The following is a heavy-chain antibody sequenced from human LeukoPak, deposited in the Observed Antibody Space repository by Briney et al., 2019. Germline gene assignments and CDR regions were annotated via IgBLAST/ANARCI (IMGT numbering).Heavy chain of an antibody. Sequence: ASVKVSCKVSGYTLAALALHWVRQAPGKGFEWIGGFDSEEYDTIYAQKFQGRVTMTEDTSTDTAYMELSSLYFEDTAVYYCATLEPEPGDFGGLAYWGQGTLVTVSS. CDR2: FDSEEYDT. V-gene: IGHV1-24*01. CDR1: GYTLAALA. D-gene: IGHD4-17*01. J-gene: IGHJ4*02. CDR3: ATLEPEPGDFGGLAY.